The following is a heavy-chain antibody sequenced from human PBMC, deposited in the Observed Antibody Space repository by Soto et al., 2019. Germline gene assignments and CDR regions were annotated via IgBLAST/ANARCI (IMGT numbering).Heavy chain of an antibody. D-gene: IGHD2-2*02. V-gene: IGHV1-2*02. J-gene: IGHJ4*02. CDR3: AREGYCSSTSCYIDNY. CDR1: GYTFSGYY. Sequence: GASVKVSCKASGYTFSGYYMHWVRQAPGQGLEWMGWINPNSGGTNYAQKFQGRVTMTRDTSISTAYMELSRLRSDDTAVYYWAREGYCSSTSCYIDNYWGQGTLVTVS. CDR2: INPNSGGT.